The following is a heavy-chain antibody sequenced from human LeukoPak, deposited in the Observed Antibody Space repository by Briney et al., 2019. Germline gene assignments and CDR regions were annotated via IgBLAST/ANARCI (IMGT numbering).Heavy chain of an antibody. CDR3: ARNVLLWFGEFGFDY. V-gene: IGHV4-34*01. CDR1: GGSFSGYY. J-gene: IGHJ4*02. Sequence: PSETLSLTCAVYGGSFSGYYWSWIRQPPGKGLEWIGEINHSGSTNYYPSLKSRVTISVDTSKNQFSLKLSSVTAADTAVYYCARNVLLWFGEFGFDYWGQGTLVTVSS. CDR2: INHSGST. D-gene: IGHD3-10*01.